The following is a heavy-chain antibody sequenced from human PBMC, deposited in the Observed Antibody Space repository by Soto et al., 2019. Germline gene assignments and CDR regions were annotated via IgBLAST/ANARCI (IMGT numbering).Heavy chain of an antibody. D-gene: IGHD1-1*01. Sequence: EVQLLESGGGLVQPGGSRRLSCAASGFTFSTNDMGWVRQAPGKGLEWVSLISGIGGSTYYAGSVRGRFTISRDNSNDTLYLLMNSLRAEDTAQYYCARSASGTNSGLRSWGQGTLVTVSS. V-gene: IGHV3-23*01. CDR2: ISGIGGST. CDR3: ARSASGTNSGLRS. CDR1: GFTFSTND. J-gene: IGHJ5*02.